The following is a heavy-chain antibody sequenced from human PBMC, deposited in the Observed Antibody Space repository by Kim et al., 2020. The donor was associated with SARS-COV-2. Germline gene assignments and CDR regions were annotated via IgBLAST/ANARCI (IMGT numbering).Heavy chain of an antibody. D-gene: IGHD3-10*01. Sequence: SYANYSPSFQGHVTFSADKSLNTAYLQWSSLKASDTAMYYCAREFTAFDIWGQGTMVTVSS. CDR2: SYA. J-gene: IGHJ3*02. CDR3: AREFTAFDI. V-gene: IGHV5-10-1*01.